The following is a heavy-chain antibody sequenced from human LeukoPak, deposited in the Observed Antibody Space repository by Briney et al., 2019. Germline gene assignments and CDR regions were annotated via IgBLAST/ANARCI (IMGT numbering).Heavy chain of an antibody. CDR2: ISSDGTTE. CDR3: ARGRDSGSFIIDY. CDR1: GFNFASYA. Sequence: GRSLRLSCAGSGFNFASYAVHWLRQAPGKRLEWVAFISSDGTTEHYRDSVKGRFTLSRDNSKNTVSLQMNSLGTEDTAVYYCARGRDSGSFIIDYWGQGTLVTVSS. V-gene: IGHV3-30-3*01. J-gene: IGHJ4*02. D-gene: IGHD3-10*01.